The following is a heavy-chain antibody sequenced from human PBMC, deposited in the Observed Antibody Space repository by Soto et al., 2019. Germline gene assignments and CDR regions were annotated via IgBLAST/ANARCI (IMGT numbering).Heavy chain of an antibody. CDR2: IYYSGST. CDR1: GGSISSYY. Sequence: PSETLSLTCTVSGGSISSYYWSWIRQPPGKGLEWIGYIYYSGSTNYNPSLKSRVTISVDTSKNQFSLKLSSVTAADTAVYYCAGEGDGYIIGWFDPWGQGTLVTVSS. V-gene: IGHV4-59*01. D-gene: IGHD5-12*01. J-gene: IGHJ5*02. CDR3: AGEGDGYIIGWFDP.